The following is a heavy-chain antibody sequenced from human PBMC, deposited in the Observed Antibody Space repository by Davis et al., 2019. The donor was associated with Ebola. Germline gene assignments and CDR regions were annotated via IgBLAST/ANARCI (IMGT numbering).Heavy chain of an antibody. D-gene: IGHD3-22*01. V-gene: IGHV4-4*02. CDR1: GDSISSNQW. CDR2: IYQTGTT. J-gene: IGHJ4*02. CDR3: AAESRGYYDY. Sequence: GSLRLSCAVSGDSISSNQWWTWVRQPPGKGLEWIGKIYQTGTTNYSPSLKSRVTISIDKSRNQFSLHLISVTAADTAVYYCAAESRGYYDYWGQGTLVTASS.